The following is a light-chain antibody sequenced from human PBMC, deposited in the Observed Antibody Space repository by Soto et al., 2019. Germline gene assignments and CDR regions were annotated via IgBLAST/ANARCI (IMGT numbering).Light chain of an antibody. V-gene: IGLV1-40*01. J-gene: IGLJ2*01. Sequence: QSVLTQPPSVSGAPGQRVTMSCTGSSSNIGAGYDVHWYQQLPGTAPKLLIYGNSNRPSGVPDRFSGSKSGTSASLAITGLQPEDEADYYCQSYDSSLSGSVFGGGTKLTVL. CDR1: SSNIGAGYD. CDR2: GNS. CDR3: QSYDSSLSGSV.